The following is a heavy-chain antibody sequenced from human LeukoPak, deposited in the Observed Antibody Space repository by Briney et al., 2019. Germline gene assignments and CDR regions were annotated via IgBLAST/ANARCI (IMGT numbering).Heavy chain of an antibody. CDR1: GGSISSYY. D-gene: IGHD2-15*01. J-gene: IGHJ2*01. Sequence: SETLSLTCTVSGGSISSYYWSWIRQPPGKGLEWIGYIYYSGSTNYNPSLRSRVTISVDTSKNQFSLKLSSVTAADTAVYYCARYSPVVAATYWYFDLWGRGTLVTVSP. CDR3: ARYSPVVAATYWYFDL. V-gene: IGHV4-59*01. CDR2: IYYSGST.